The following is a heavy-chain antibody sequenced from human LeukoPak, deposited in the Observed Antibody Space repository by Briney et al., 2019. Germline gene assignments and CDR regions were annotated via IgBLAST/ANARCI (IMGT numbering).Heavy chain of an antibody. CDR2: INSDGGST. V-gene: IGHV3-74*01. CDR1: GFTLSSYW. D-gene: IGHD2-8*01. CDR3: ASMNGHAFDI. Sequence: GGSLRLSCAASGFTLSSYWMHWVRQAPGKGLVWVSGINSDGGSTRYADSVRGRFIITRDNAKNMLYLQMNSLRAEDTAVYYCASMNGHAFDIWGQGTRVTVSS. J-gene: IGHJ3*02.